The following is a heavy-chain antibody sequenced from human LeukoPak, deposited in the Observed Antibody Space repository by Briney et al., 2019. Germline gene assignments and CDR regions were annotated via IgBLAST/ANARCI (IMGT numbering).Heavy chain of an antibody. CDR2: INHSGST. V-gene: IGHV4-34*01. J-gene: IGHJ4*02. CDR1: GGSFSGYY. D-gene: IGHD5-24*01. Sequence: SETLSLTCAVYGGSFSGYYWSWIRQPPGKGLEWIGEINHSGSTNYNPSLKSRVTISVDTSKNQFSLKLSSATATDTAVYYCARGQRWLQRKKGTLDYWGQGTLVTVSS. CDR3: ARGQRWLQRKKGTLDY.